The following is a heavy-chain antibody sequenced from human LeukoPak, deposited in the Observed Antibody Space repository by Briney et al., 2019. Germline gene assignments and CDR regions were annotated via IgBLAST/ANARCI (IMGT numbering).Heavy chain of an antibody. J-gene: IGHJ4*02. CDR2: IFGSGGST. CDR1: GFTFSSYA. D-gene: IGHD1-26*01. Sequence: GGSLRLSCAASGFTFSSYAMYWVRQAPGKGLEWVSGIFGSGGSTYYADSVKGRFTISRDNSKNTLYLQMNSLRAEDTAVYYCARGPWGVGAYFDYWGQGTLVTVSS. CDR3: ARGPWGVGAYFDY. V-gene: IGHV3-23*01.